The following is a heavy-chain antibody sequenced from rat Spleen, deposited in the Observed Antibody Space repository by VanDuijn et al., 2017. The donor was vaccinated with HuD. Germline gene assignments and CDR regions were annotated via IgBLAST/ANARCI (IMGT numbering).Heavy chain of an antibody. Sequence: EVQLVESDGGLVQPGRSLKLSCAASGFTFSDYGVAWVRQAPTTGLEWVATISYGDSSGHSGTYYRDSVRGRFTISRDDAKSTLSLQMDGLRSEDTATYYCTVLQGSNGGFGYWGQGTLVTVSS. CDR1: GFTFSDYG. CDR3: TVLQGSNGGFGY. D-gene: IGHD4-4*01. CDR2: ISYGDSSGHSGT. V-gene: IGHV5-29*01. J-gene: IGHJ3*01.